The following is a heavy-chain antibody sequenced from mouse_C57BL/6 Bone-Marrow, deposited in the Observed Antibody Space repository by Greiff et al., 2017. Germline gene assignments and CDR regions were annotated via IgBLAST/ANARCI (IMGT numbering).Heavy chain of an antibody. V-gene: IGHV1-69*01. CDR1: GYTFTSYW. J-gene: IGHJ2*01. D-gene: IGHD2-4*01. CDR3: AREGDDYDYFDY. CDR2: IDPSDSYT. Sequence: QVQLQQSGAELVMPGASVKLSCKASGYTFTSYWMHWVKQRPGQGLEWIGEIDPSDSYTNYNQKFKGKSTLTVDKSSSTAYMQLSSLTSEDSAVYYCAREGDDYDYFDYWGQGTTLTVSS.